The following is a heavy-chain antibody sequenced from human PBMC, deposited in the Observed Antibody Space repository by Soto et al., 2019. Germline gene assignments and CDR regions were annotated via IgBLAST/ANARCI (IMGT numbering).Heavy chain of an antibody. CDR3: ARDGGSVRVRGVIAVAKPYYYYGMDV. D-gene: IGHD3-10*01. Sequence: PVGSLRLSCAASGFTFSSYSMNWVRQAPGKGLEWVSSISSSSSYIYYADSVKGRFTISRDNAKNSLYLQMNSLRAEDTAVYYCARDGGSVRVRGVIAVAKPYYYYGMDVWGQGTTVTVSS. V-gene: IGHV3-21*01. CDR2: ISSSSSYI. J-gene: IGHJ6*02. CDR1: GFTFSSYS.